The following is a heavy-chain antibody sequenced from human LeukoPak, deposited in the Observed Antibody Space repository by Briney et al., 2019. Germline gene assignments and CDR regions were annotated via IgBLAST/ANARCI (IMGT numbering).Heavy chain of an antibody. Sequence: GPVKVFCKASGYTFTSYYMPWVRQAPGQGLGWMGIINPSGGSTRYAQKFQGRVTMTRDTCISTSYMELSRLRSDDTAVYYCARLANYYYMDVWGKGTTVTISS. CDR3: ARLANYYYMDV. V-gene: IGHV1-46*01. J-gene: IGHJ6*03. CDR1: GYTFTSYY. CDR2: INPSGGST.